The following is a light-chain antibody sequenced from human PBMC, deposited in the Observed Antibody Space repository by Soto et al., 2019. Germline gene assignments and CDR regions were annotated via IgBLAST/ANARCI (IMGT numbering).Light chain of an antibody. CDR3: TSFTSSNTWV. CDR1: SSDVGGYNR. CDR2: EVS. J-gene: IGLJ7*01. Sequence: QSALTQPASVSGSPGQSITISCTGTSSDVGGYNRVSWSQQHPGKAPKLMIYEVSNRPSGVSNRFSGSTSGNTASLTISGLQPEDEAHYYCTSFTSSNTWVFGGGTQLTVL. V-gene: IGLV2-14*01.